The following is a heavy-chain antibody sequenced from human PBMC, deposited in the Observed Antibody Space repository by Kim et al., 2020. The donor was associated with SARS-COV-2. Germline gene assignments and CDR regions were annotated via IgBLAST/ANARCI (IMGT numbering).Heavy chain of an antibody. J-gene: IGHJ4*02. Sequence: YSGGSTYDADFVKGRFTISRDSSKNTLYLQMTSLRVEDTAVYYCANAAAYWGQGTLVTVSS. CDR3: ANAAAY. V-gene: IGHV3-53*01. CDR2: YSGGST.